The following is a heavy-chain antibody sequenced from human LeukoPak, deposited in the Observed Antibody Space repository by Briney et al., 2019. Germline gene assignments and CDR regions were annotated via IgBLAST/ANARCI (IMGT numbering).Heavy chain of an antibody. CDR3: AKDYVSGDGYWDFDY. D-gene: IGHD5-24*01. CDR1: GGTFSCYA. CDR2: IIPIFGTA. V-gene: IGHV1-69*05. Sequence: SVKVSCKASGGTFSCYAISWVRQAPGQGLEWMGGIIPIFGTANYAQKFQGRVTITTDESTSTAYMELSSLRSEDTAVYYCAKDYVSGDGYWDFDYWGQGTLVTVSS. J-gene: IGHJ4*02.